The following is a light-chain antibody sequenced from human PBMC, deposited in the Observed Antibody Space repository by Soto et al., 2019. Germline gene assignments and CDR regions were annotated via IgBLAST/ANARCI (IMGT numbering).Light chain of an antibody. V-gene: IGKV3-20*01. CDR3: QQFESSVT. Sequence: EIVLTQSPGSLSLSPGERANLSCRASQSVSSTFFAWYQQRPGQAPRLLMYGASSRATGIPERFSGSGSGTDFTLTISRLEPEDFGVYYCQQFESSVTFGQGTKVEIK. CDR1: QSVSSTF. CDR2: GAS. J-gene: IGKJ1*01.